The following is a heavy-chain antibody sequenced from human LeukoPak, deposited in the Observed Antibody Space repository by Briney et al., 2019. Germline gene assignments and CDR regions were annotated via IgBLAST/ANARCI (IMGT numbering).Heavy chain of an antibody. V-gene: IGHV3-33*01. J-gene: IGHJ6*03. CDR2: IWYDGSNK. CDR3: ARDPVAGTFKDTYYYYYMDV. D-gene: IGHD6-19*01. Sequence: GGSLRLSCAASGFTISSYGMHWVRQAPGKGLEWVAVIWYDGSNKYYADSVKGRFTISRDNSKNTLYLQMNSLRAEDTAVYYCARDPVAGTFKDTYYYYYMDVWGKGTTVTVSS. CDR1: GFTISSYG.